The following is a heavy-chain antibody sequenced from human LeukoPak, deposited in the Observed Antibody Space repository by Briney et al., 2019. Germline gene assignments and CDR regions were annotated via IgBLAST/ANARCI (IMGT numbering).Heavy chain of an antibody. CDR1: DDPINSGVYY. V-gene: IGHV4-61*09. J-gene: IGHJ6*03. Sequence: SETLSLTCTVSDDPINSGVYYWNWIRQPAGKGLEWIGHIYTRGTTTNSHPSLKTRVAISLDTSKNHSTLKLSSVTAADTAVYYCARAKKRSGRSRNFYLDVWGKGTTVTVSS. D-gene: IGHD1-26*01. CDR3: ARAKKRSGRSRNFYLDV. CDR2: IYTRGTTT.